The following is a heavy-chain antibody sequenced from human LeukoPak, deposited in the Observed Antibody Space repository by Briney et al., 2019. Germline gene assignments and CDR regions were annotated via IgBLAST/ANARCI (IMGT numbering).Heavy chain of an antibody. CDR3: ARALYSMTTVTPEYWFDY. D-gene: IGHD4-17*01. J-gene: IGHJ4*02. CDR1: GGSINGGDYY. Sequence: SQTLSLTCTVSGGSINGGDYYWSWIRQPPGKGLEWIGYIYYSGSTYYNPSLQSRVIISVDTSKNQFSLKLTSLTAADTAVYYRARALYSMTTVTPEYWFDYWGQGTLVTVSS. V-gene: IGHV4-30-4*01. CDR2: IYYSGST.